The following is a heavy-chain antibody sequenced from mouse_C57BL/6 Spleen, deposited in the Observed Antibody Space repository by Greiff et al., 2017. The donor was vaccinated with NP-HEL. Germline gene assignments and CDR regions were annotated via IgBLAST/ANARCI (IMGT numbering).Heavy chain of an antibody. CDR2: IDPSDSET. Sequence: QVQLKQPGAELVRPGSSVKLSCKASGYTFTSYWMHWVKQRPIQGLEWIGNIDPSDSETHYNQKFKDKATLTVDKSSSTAYMQLSSLTSEDSAVYYCARYGSSYGMVFAYWGQGTLVTVSA. V-gene: IGHV1-52*01. CDR1: GYTFTSYW. D-gene: IGHD1-1*01. J-gene: IGHJ3*01. CDR3: ARYGSSYGMVFAY.